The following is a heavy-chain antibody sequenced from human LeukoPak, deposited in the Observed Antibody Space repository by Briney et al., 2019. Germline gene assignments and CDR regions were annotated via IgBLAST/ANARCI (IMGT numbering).Heavy chain of an antibody. J-gene: IGHJ4*02. V-gene: IGHV1-2*02. D-gene: IGHD5-12*01. CDR2: LNPNSGGT. CDR1: AYTFTDYY. Sequence: ASVKVSCKATAYTFTDYYMHWVRQAPGQGLEWMGWLNPNSGGTNYAQKFQGRVTMTRDTSISTAYMELSRLRSDDTAVYYCASLYSGYDPFDYWGQGTLVTVSS. CDR3: ASLYSGYDPFDY.